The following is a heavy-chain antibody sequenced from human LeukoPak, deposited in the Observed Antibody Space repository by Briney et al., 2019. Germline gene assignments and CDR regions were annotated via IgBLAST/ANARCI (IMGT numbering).Heavy chain of an antibody. Sequence: ASVKVSCKASGYTFTGYYMHWVRQAPGQGLEWMGWINPNSGGTNYAQKFQGRVTMTRDTSISTAYMELSRPRSDDTAVYYCARAARYCSGGSCRLPFDYWGQGTLVTVSS. V-gene: IGHV1-2*02. CDR2: INPNSGGT. CDR1: GYTFTGYY. D-gene: IGHD2-15*01. CDR3: ARAARYCSGGSCRLPFDY. J-gene: IGHJ4*02.